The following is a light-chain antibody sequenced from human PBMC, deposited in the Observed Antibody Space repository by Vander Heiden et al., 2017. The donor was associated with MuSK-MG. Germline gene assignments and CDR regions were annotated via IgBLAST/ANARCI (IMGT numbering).Light chain of an antibody. CDR2: DAS. CDR3: QQYNSYPYT. Sequence: DIQMTQSPSTLSASVGDRVTITCRASQSISSWLAWYQQKPGKAPKLLIYDASSLESGVPSRFRGSGSGTEFTLTISSLQPDDFATYYSQQYNSYPYTFGQGTKLEIK. CDR1: QSISSW. J-gene: IGKJ2*01. V-gene: IGKV1-5*01.